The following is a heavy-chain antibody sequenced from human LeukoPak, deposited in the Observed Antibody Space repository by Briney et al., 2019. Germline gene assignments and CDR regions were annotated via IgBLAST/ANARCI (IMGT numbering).Heavy chain of an antibody. Sequence: ASVKVSCKASGYTFTSYYMHWVRQAPGQGLEWMGIINPSGGSTSYAQKFQGRVTMTRDMSTSTVYMELSSLRSEDTAVYYCARGAMITFGGVIVGFDYWGQGTLVTVSS. D-gene: IGHD3-16*02. CDR2: INPSGGST. J-gene: IGHJ4*02. V-gene: IGHV1-46*01. CDR3: ARGAMITFGGVIVGFDY. CDR1: GYTFTSYY.